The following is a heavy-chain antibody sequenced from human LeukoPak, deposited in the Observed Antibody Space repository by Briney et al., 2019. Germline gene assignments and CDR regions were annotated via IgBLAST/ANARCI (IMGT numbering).Heavy chain of an antibody. J-gene: IGHJ4*02. Sequence: ASVKVSCKASGYTFTSYYMHWVRQAPGQGLEWMGIINPSVGSTSYAQKFQGRVTMTRDTSTSTVYMELSSLRSEDTAVYYCARGGSSWNDRLDPDYWGQGTLVTVSS. CDR1: GYTFTSYY. V-gene: IGHV1-46*01. D-gene: IGHD1-1*01. CDR2: INPSVGST. CDR3: ARGGSSWNDRLDPDY.